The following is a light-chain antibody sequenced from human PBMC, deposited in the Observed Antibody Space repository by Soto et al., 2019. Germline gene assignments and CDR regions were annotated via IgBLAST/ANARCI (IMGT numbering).Light chain of an antibody. J-gene: IGKJ5*01. CDR3: QQYKSWPPIT. Sequence: EIVMTQSPGTLSLSPGERATLSCRASQSVSSSYLAWYQQKPGQAPSLLIYGASTRATGVPDRFSGTGSGTKFTLTISSLKSEDYAVYYCQQYKSWPPITSGQGTRLEIK. V-gene: IGKV3-15*01. CDR1: QSVSSSY. CDR2: GAS.